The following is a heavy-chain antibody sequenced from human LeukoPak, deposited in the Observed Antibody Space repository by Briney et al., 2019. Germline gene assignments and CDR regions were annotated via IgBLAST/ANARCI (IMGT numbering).Heavy chain of an antibody. D-gene: IGHD3-22*01. V-gene: IGHV4-30-2*01. CDR1: GGSISSGGYY. J-gene: IGHJ6*03. CDR3: ARTRYYDSSGSIYMDV. CDR2: IYHSGST. Sequence: SETLSLTCTVSGGSISSGGYYWSWIRQPPGKGLEWIGYIYHSGSTYYNPSLKSRVTISVDRSKNQFSLKLSSVTAADTAVYYCARTRYYDSSGSIYMDVWGKGTTVTVSS.